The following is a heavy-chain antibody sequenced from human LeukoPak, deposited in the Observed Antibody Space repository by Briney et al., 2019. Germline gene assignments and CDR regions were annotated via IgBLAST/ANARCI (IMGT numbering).Heavy chain of an antibody. Sequence: GGSLRLSCAASGFTFSGSAMSWVRQAPGTGLEWVASIWYDGSHENYVDSVKGRFTISRDNSRNTLYLQMNSLRVEDTAMYYCARNDYTDYKDALDIWGRGTKVTVSS. D-gene: IGHD4-11*01. CDR1: GFTFSGSA. J-gene: IGHJ3*02. V-gene: IGHV3-33*08. CDR2: IWYDGSHE. CDR3: ARNDYTDYKDALDI.